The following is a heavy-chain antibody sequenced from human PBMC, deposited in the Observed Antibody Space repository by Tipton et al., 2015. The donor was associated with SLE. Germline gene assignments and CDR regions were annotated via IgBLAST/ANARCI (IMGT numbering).Heavy chain of an antibody. V-gene: IGHV3-23*01. CDR2: ISGSGGST. CDR3: AKAASSIAAAGPYFDY. D-gene: IGHD6-13*01. Sequence: SLRLSCAASGFTFSSYSMSWVRQAPGKGLEWVSAISGSGGSTYYADSVKGRFTISRDNSKNTLYLQMNSLRAEDTAVYYCAKAASSIAAAGPYFDYWGQGTLVTVSS. CDR1: GFTFSSYS. J-gene: IGHJ4*02.